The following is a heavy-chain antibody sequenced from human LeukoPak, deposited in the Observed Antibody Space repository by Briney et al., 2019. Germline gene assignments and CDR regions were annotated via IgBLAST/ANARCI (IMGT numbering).Heavy chain of an antibody. CDR2: INKDGGEK. CDR3: VKDSPPRYSGSPPAY. V-gene: IGHV3-7*03. J-gene: IGHJ4*02. Sequence: SGGSLRLSCVASGFPFSSYGMHWVRQAPGKGLEWVANINKDGGEKYYVDSVKGRFTISRDNAKNSLYLQMNSLRADDTAVYYCVKDSPPRYSGSPPAYWGQGTLVTVSS. D-gene: IGHD1-26*01. CDR1: GFPFSSYG.